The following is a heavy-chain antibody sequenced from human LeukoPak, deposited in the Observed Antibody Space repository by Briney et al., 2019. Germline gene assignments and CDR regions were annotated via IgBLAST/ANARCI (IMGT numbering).Heavy chain of an antibody. Sequence: GGSLRLSCAASGFTFSSYWMSWVRQAPGKGLEWVANIRQDGSEKYYVDSVKGRFTISRDNAKNSLYLQMNSLRAEDTAVYYCSYCSSTSCLDYWGQGTLVTVSS. CDR3: SYCSSTSCLDY. D-gene: IGHD2-2*01. J-gene: IGHJ4*02. CDR1: GFTFSSYW. V-gene: IGHV3-7*01. CDR2: IRQDGSEK.